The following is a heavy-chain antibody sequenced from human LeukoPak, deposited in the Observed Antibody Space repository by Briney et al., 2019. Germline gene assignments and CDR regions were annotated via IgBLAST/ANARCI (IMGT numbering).Heavy chain of an antibody. J-gene: IGHJ4*02. V-gene: IGHV4-31*03. CDR1: GGSISSGGYY. CDR3: AREGYSSIED. Sequence: SETLSLTCTVSGGSISSGGYYWSWIRQHPGKGLEWIGYIYYSGSTYYNPSLKSRVTISVDTSKNRFSLKLSSVTAADTAVYYCAREGYSSIEDWGQGTLVTVSS. D-gene: IGHD6-13*01. CDR2: IYYSGST.